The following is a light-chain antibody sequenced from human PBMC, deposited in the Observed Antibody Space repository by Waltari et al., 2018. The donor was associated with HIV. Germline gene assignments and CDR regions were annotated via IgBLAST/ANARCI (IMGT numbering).Light chain of an antibody. CDR1: QTVSTF. CDR3: QQRKYLYT. CDR2: GVS. J-gene: IGKJ2*01. V-gene: IGKV3-11*01. Sequence: EIVLTQSPATLSLSPGETDTLSCRASQTVSTFLAWYQQKPGQSPRLLISGVSARAPGIPVRFSGSGSETDFTLTISGLEPDDFAVYFCQQRKYLYTFGQGTKVEI.